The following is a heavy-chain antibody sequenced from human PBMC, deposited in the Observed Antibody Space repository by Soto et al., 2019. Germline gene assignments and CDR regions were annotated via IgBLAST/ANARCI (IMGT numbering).Heavy chain of an antibody. V-gene: IGHV1-18*01. J-gene: IGHJ6*02. Sequence: GASVKVSCKASGYTFTSYGISWVRQAPGQGLEWMGWISAYNGNTNYAQKLQGRVTMTTDTSTSTAYMELRSLRSDDTAVYYCARGLYVYYYYYGMDVWGQGTTVTVSS. CDR1: GYTFTSYG. D-gene: IGHD3-16*01. CDR3: ARGLYVYYYYYGMDV. CDR2: ISAYNGNT.